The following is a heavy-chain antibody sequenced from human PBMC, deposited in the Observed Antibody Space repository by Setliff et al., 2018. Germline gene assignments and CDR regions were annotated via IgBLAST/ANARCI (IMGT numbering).Heavy chain of an antibody. CDR2: IITNTGKT. CDR3: ARSPPTVVVTAIQAIFDY. J-gene: IGHJ4*02. V-gene: IGHV1-18*01. D-gene: IGHD2-21*02. CDR1: GYTFSTYG. Sequence: EASVKVSCKASGYTFSTYGLHWVRQAPGQGPEWMGMIITNTGKTSYAQKFQGRVTMTTDTSTGTGYMELRSLRSDDTAVYYCARSPPTVVVTAIQAIFDYWGQGTLVTVSS.